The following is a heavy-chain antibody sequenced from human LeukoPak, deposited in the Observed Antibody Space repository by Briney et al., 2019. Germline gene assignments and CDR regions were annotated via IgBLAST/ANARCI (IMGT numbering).Heavy chain of an antibody. D-gene: IGHD6-19*01. Sequence: GASVKVSCKASGYTFTSYGISWVRQAPGQGLEWMGWISAYNGNTNYAQKLQGRVTMITDTSTSTAYMELRSLRSDDTAVYYCAGGRGWYFGQDWFDPWGQGTLVTVSS. CDR1: GYTFTSYG. J-gene: IGHJ5*02. CDR2: ISAYNGNT. CDR3: AGGRGWYFGQDWFDP. V-gene: IGHV1-18*01.